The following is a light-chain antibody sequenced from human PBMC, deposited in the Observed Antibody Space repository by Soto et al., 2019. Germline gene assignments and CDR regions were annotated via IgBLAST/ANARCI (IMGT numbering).Light chain of an antibody. CDR2: DVS. V-gene: IGLV2-14*01. CDR1: SSDVGGYNY. Sequence: QSALTQPASVSRSPGQSITISCTGTSSDVGGYNYVSWYQQHPGKAPKLMIYDVSNRPSGVSNLFSGSKSGNTASLTISGLQAEDEADYYCSSYTSSSTPWVFGTGTKVTVL. J-gene: IGLJ1*01. CDR3: SSYTSSSTPWV.